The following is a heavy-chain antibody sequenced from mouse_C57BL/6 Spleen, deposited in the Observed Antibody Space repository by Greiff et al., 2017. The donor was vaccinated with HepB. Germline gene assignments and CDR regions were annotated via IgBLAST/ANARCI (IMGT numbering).Heavy chain of an antibody. J-gene: IGHJ2*01. Sequence: VQLQQSGPELVKPGASVKISCKASGYSFTGYYMNWVKQSPEKSLEWIGEINPSTGGTTYNQKFKAKATLTVDKSSSTAYMQLKSLTSEDSAVYYCARRENDYVPFDYWGQGTTLTVSS. CDR3: ARRENDYVPFDY. V-gene: IGHV1-42*01. CDR1: GYSFTGYY. CDR2: INPSTGGT. D-gene: IGHD2-4*01.